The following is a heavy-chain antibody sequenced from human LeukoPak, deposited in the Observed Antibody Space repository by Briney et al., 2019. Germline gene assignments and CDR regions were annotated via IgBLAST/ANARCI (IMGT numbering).Heavy chain of an antibody. CDR1: GYTFTDYH. J-gene: IGHJ4*02. CDR3: STDFYSGVSGRPFAF. V-gene: IGHV1-69-2*01. CDR2: IDPENGAT. Sequence: ASVKISCKPSGYTFTDYHLNWVKQAPGKGLEWVGNIDPENGATRYAARFRGRVTMTADTSADIVHLELSSLTSDDTAVYYCSTDFYSGVSGRPFAFWGQGTLVTVSS. D-gene: IGHD6-19*01.